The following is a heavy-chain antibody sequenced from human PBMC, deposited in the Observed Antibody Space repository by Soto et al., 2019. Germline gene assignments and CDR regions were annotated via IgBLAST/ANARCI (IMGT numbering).Heavy chain of an antibody. Sequence: PGGSLRLSCAASGFTFSDYYMSWIRQAPGKGLEWVSYISSSSSYTNYADSVKGRFTISRDNAKNSLYLQMNSLRAEDTAVYYCARGVSSSWTNWFDPWGQGTLVTVSS. CDR2: ISSSSSYT. CDR3: ARGVSSSWTNWFDP. J-gene: IGHJ5*02. CDR1: GFTFSDYY. D-gene: IGHD6-13*01. V-gene: IGHV3-11*03.